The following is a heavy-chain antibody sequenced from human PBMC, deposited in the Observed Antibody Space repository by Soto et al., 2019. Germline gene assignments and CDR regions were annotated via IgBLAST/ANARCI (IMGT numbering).Heavy chain of an antibody. CDR2: ISSSSSYI. CDR1: GFTFSSYS. Sequence: GGSLRLSCAASGFTFSSYSMNWVRQAPGKGLEWVSSISSSSSYIYYADSVKGRFTISRDNAKNSLYLQMNSLRAEDTAVYYCARGDIVDYYYYYMDVWGKGTTVTVSS. V-gene: IGHV3-21*01. J-gene: IGHJ6*03. CDR3: ARGDIVDYYYYYMDV. D-gene: IGHD5-12*01.